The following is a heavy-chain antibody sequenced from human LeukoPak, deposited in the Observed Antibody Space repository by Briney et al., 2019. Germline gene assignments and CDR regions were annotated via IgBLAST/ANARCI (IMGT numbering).Heavy chain of an antibody. D-gene: IGHD4-23*01. J-gene: IGHJ6*02. CDR1: GGSFSGYY. V-gene: IGHV4-34*01. CDR2: INHSGST. Sequence: SETLSLTCAVYGGSFSGYYWSWIRQPPGKGLEWIGEINHSGSTNYNPSLKSRVTISVDTSKNQFSLKLSSVTAADTAVYYCASAEGGNPYYYYYGMDVWGQGTTVTVSS. CDR3: ASAEGGNPYYYYYGMDV.